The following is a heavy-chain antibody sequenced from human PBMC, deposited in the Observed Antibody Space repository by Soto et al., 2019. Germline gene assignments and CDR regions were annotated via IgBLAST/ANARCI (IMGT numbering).Heavy chain of an antibody. CDR3: AKDHGFWSGYPNPFDY. V-gene: IGHV3-23*01. D-gene: IGHD3-3*01. J-gene: IGHJ4*02. CDR2: ISGSGGST. CDR1: GFTFSSYA. Sequence: GGSLRLSCAASGFTFSSYAMSWVRQAPGKGLEWVSAISGSGGSTYYADSVKGRFTISRDNSKNTLYLQMNSLRAEDTAVYYCAKDHGFWSGYPNPFDYWGQGTLVTVSS.